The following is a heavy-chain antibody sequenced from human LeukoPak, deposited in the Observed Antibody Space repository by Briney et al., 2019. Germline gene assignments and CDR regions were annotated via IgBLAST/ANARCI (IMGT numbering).Heavy chain of an antibody. D-gene: IGHD3-22*01. CDR1: GDSVPSNSAS. Sequence: SGPTLVKPSQTLSLTCAISGDSVPSNSASWNWFRQSPSRGLEWLGRTFYTSKWNNDYAVSVKSRITINPDTSKNHFSLQLNSVTPEDTAVYYCARRRYYDYTGFFDYWGQGTLVTVSS. J-gene: IGHJ4*02. CDR3: ARRRYYDYTGFFDY. CDR2: TFYTSKWNN. V-gene: IGHV6-1*01.